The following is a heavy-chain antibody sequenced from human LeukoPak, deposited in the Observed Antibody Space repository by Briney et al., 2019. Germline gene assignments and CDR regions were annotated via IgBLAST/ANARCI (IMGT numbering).Heavy chain of an antibody. Sequence: GGSLRLSCAASGFTFSSYWMHWVRQAPGKGLVRVSRIKSDGSTNYAGSVKGRFTISRDNAKNTVSLQMNSLRAEDTGVYYCARAPSEIGGYYPEYFRHWGQGTLVTVSS. D-gene: IGHD3-22*01. J-gene: IGHJ1*01. CDR1: GFTFSSYW. CDR3: ARAPSEIGGYYPEYFRH. CDR2: IKSDGST. V-gene: IGHV3-74*01.